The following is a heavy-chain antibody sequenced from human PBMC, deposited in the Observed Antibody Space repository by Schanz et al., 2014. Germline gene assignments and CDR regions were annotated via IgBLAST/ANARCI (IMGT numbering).Heavy chain of an antibody. CDR1: GYDFHIYA. CDR3: GRGFSRSYIDF. V-gene: IGHV1-46*03. D-gene: IGHD6-6*01. J-gene: IGHJ4*02. Sequence: GPEVKKPGASVTVSCKASGYDFHIYAYSWVRQAPGQGLEWMGIINPSGGSTRYGQKFQGRITVTTDTSTSTVYLELSSLRTDDTAVYYCGRGFSRSYIDFWGQGTLITVSS. CDR2: INPSGGST.